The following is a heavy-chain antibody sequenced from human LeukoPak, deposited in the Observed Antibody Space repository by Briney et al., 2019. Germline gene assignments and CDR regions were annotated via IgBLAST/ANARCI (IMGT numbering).Heavy chain of an antibody. D-gene: IGHD3-9*01. J-gene: IGHJ4*02. CDR2: INHSGST. Sequence: SETLSLTCAVDGGYFSDYYWSWIRQRPGKGLEWIGEINHSGSTNYNPSLKSRVTISVDTSKNQFSLKLSSVTAADTAVYYCARGLRYFDWLSEYYFDYWGQGTLVTVSS. CDR3: ARGLRYFDWLSEYYFDY. CDR1: GGYFSDYY. V-gene: IGHV4-34*01.